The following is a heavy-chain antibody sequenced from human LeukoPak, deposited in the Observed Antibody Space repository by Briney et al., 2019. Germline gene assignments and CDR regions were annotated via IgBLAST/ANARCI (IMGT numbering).Heavy chain of an antibody. CDR3: ARDNDYGDYAGVPFDY. V-gene: IGHV1-69*04. J-gene: IGHJ4*02. Sequence: RASVKVSCKASGGTLSSYAISWVRQAPGQGLEWMGRIIPIFGIANYAQKFQGRVTITADKSTSTAYMELSSLRSEDTAVYYCARDNDYGDYAGVPFDYWGQGTLVTVSS. CDR2: IIPIFGIA. CDR1: GGTLSSYA. D-gene: IGHD4-17*01.